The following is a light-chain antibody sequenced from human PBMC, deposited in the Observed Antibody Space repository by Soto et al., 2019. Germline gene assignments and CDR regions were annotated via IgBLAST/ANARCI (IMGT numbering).Light chain of an antibody. CDR3: QQSYSTPPWT. Sequence: EIQMTQSQSSLSASVGDRVSITCQASQDIRTYLNWYQQKPGKAPKLLIYAASSLQSGVPSRFSGSGSGTDFTLTISSLQPEDFATYYCQQSYSTPPWTFGQGTKVDVK. CDR1: QDIRTY. J-gene: IGKJ1*01. CDR2: AAS. V-gene: IGKV1-39*01.